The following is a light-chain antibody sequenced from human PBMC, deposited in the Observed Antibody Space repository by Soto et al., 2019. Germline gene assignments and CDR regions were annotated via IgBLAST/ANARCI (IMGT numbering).Light chain of an antibody. CDR3: AAWDDSLNGNV. CDR2: SNN. J-gene: IGLJ1*01. Sequence: QPVLTQPPSASGTPGQRVTISCSGSSSNIGINTVNWYQQLPGTAPKLLIYSNNQRPSGVPDRFSGSKSGTSASLAISGLQSEDEADYYCAAWDDSLNGNVFGTGTKLTVL. V-gene: IGLV1-44*01. CDR1: SSNIGINT.